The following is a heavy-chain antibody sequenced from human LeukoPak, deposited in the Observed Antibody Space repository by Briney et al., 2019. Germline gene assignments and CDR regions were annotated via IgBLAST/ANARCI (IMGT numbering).Heavy chain of an antibody. V-gene: IGHV4-61*01. D-gene: IGHD3-16*01. CDR3: ARGSYDGYNDY. CDR2: MYYSGSA. Sequence: SETLSLTCTVSGGSVSSGSYYWSWIRQPPGKGLEWIGYMYYSGSANYNPSLKSRVTISVDTSKNQFSLKLSSVTAADTAVYYCARGSYDGYNDYWGQGTLVTVSS. J-gene: IGHJ4*02. CDR1: GGSVSSGSYY.